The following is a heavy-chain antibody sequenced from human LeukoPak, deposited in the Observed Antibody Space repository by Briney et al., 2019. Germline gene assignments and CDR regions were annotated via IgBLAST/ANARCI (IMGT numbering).Heavy chain of an antibody. J-gene: IGHJ4*02. D-gene: IGHD2-21*02. CDR3: ARLSGTPGKRKSDWVTDS. CDR2: IYSDGRT. V-gene: IGHV3-66*01. Sequence: PGGSLRLSCAASGFSVSSNHMSWVRQAPGKGLEWVSVIYSDGRTYYADSVKGRFIISTDNFKNMLYLHTNSLRAEDRAVYYCARLSGTPGKRKSDWVTDSWGQGALVTVSS. CDR1: GFSVSSNH.